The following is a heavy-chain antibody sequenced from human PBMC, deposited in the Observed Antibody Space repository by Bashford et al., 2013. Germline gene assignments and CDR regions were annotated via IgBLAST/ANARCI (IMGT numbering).Heavy chain of an antibody. CDR2: IFSNDEK. CDR1: GFSLSNARMG. Sequence: SGPTLVKPTETLTLTCTVSGFSLSNARMGVSWIRQPPGKALEWLAHIFSNDEKSYSTSLKSSLTISKDTSKSQVVLTMTNMDPVDTATYYCARIVAQLVPSWYFDLWGRGTLVTVSS. V-gene: IGHV2-26*01. J-gene: IGHJ2*01. CDR3: ARIVAQLVPSWYFDL. D-gene: IGHD6-13*01.